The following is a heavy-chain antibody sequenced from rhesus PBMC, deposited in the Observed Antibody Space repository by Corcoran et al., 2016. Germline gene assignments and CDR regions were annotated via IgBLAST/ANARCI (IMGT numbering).Heavy chain of an antibody. CDR2: FSENVGTI. Sequence: DVQLVESGGGLVKPGGSLRLSCVASGFTFSSYEMHWVRQVPGKVLDWVSVFSENVGTIYDEDSVKGRFTISRDNAKNSLFLQMNSLRAEDTAVYYCTRDGVLGRFDYWGQGVLVTVSS. CDR1: GFTFSSYE. J-gene: IGHJ4*01. D-gene: IGHD3-34*01. V-gene: IGHV3-100*02. CDR3: TRDGVLGRFDY.